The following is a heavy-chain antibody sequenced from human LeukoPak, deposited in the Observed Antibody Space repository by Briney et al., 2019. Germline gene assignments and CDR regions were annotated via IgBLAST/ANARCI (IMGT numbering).Heavy chain of an antibody. CDR3: AKTYVWYYFDY. J-gene: IGHJ4*02. CDR2: IIGSGGST. Sequence: GGSLRLSCAASGFTFSSYVMSWVRQAPGKGLEWGSTIIGSGGSTYYADSVKGRFTISRDNSKNPLYMQMNSLGAEDTAVYYCAKTYVWYYFDYWGQGILVTVSS. D-gene: IGHD3-16*01. V-gene: IGHV3-23*01. CDR1: GFTFSSYV.